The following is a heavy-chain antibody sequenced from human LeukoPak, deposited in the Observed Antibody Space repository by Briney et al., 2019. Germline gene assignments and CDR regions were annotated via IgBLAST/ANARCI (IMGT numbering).Heavy chain of an antibody. CDR3: ARDGLAVAALDY. Sequence: SETLSLTCGVYSGSFSGYYWTWFRQPPGKGLEWIGEFNHSWGAKYNPSLKGRATISVDTSKNHLSLSLSSVTAADTAVYYCARDGLAVAALDYWGQGTLVTVSS. CDR1: SGSFSGYY. V-gene: IGHV4-34*01. J-gene: IGHJ4*02. D-gene: IGHD6-19*01. CDR2: FNHSWGA.